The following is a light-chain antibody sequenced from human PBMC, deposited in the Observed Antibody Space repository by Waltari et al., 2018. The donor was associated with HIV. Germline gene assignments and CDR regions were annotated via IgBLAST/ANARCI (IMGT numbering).Light chain of an antibody. CDR1: NIGTKN. CDR3: HVWDSNTEI. V-gene: IGLV3-9*01. CDR2: RDA. J-gene: IGLJ1*01. Sequence: SYEVTQPLSVSVALGQTATITCGGTNIGTKNVHWYRQKPGQDPVLVIYRDANRPSGVPERFSGSNSGNTATLTISRAQAGDEADYYCHVWDSNTEIFGTGTKVTVL.